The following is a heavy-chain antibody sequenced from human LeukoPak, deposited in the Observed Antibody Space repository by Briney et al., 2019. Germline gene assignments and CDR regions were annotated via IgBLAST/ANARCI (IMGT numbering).Heavy chain of an antibody. Sequence: KTSETLSLTRTVSGGSMSSYLWSWLRQPSGRGLEGRGSIYTSGSTNYNPSLKSRFTMSVDTSKNQFSLKLSSVTAADTAAYYCARSNPSVDYGDYAFDYGGQGTLVTVSS. CDR1: GGSMSSYL. D-gene: IGHD4-17*01. J-gene: IGHJ4*02. V-gene: IGHV4-4*07. CDR2: IYTSGST. CDR3: ARSNPSVDYGDYAFDY.